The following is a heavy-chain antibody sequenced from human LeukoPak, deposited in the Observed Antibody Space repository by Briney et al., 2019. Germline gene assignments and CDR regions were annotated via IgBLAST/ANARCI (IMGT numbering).Heavy chain of an antibody. V-gene: IGHV4-39*01. CDR2: IYYSGST. J-gene: IGHJ4*02. CDR1: GGSISSSSYY. Sequence: SETLSLTCTVSGGSISSSSYYWGWIRQPPGKGLEWIGSIYYSGSTYYNPSLKSRVTISVDTSKNQFSLKLSSVTAADTAVYYCARLDPHIVVVTAIPGYFDYWGQGTLVTVSS. CDR3: ARLDPHIVVVTAIPGYFDY. D-gene: IGHD2-21*02.